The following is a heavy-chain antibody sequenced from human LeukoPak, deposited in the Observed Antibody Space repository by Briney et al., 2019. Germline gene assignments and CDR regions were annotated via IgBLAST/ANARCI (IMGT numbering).Heavy chain of an antibody. Sequence: ASVKVSCKASGYTFTSYGISWVRQAPGQGLEWMGWISAYNGNTNYAQKPQDRVTVTTDTSTSTAYMELRSLRSDDTAVYYCARDRASYGDYPTDFDYWGQGTLVTVSS. CDR3: ARDRASYGDYPTDFDY. CDR1: GYTFTSYG. J-gene: IGHJ4*02. V-gene: IGHV1-18*01. D-gene: IGHD4-17*01. CDR2: ISAYNGNT.